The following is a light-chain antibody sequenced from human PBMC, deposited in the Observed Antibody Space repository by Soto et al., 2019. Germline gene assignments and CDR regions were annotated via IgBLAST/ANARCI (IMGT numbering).Light chain of an antibody. CDR3: QQYNNWPFS. CDR2: DVS. CDR1: QGVTTN. J-gene: IGKJ5*01. V-gene: IGKV3-15*01. Sequence: EIVLTQSPGTLSVSPGERATLSCRAAQGVTTNFAWYQQKSGQSPRLLIYDVSNRATGVPARFSGSGYETDFTLTISGLRSEDSAVYFCQQYNNWPFSFGQGTRLE.